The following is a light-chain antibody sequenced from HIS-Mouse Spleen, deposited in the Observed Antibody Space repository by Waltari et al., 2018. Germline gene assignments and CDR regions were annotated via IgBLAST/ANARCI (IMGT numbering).Light chain of an antibody. CDR1: QDISNY. Sequence: DIQMTQSPSSLSASVGDRVTITCQASQDISNYLNWYQQKPGKAPKLLIYDASNLETRVPSRCSGSGSGTDFTFTISSLQPEDIATYYCQQYDNLPPLTFGGGTKVEIK. J-gene: IGKJ4*01. V-gene: IGKV1-33*01. CDR3: QQYDNLPPLT. CDR2: DAS.